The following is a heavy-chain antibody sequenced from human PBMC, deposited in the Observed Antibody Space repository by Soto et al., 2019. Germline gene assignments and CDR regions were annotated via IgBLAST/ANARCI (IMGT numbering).Heavy chain of an antibody. J-gene: IGHJ4*02. Sequence: QLQLQESGSGLVKPSQTLSLTCAVSGGSISSSGYSWSWIRQPPGKGLEWIGYIYHGSTYYNPSLXXRVTISGDRSKNQFSRKLSSVTAAATAVYYCARGSVVASGYWGQGTLVTVSS. CDR1: GGSISSSGYS. V-gene: IGHV4-30-2*01. D-gene: IGHD2-21*01. CDR3: ARGSVVASGY. CDR2: IYHGST.